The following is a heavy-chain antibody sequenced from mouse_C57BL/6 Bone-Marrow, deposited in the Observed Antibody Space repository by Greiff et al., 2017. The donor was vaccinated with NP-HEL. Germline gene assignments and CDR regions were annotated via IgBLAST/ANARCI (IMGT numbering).Heavy chain of an antibody. CDR2: IDPSDSYT. CDR3: ARYGTNFDY. Sequence: VQLQQPGAELVRPGTSVKLSCKASGYTFTSYWMHWVKQRPGQGLEWIGVIDPSDSYTNYNQKFKGKATLTVDTSSSTAYMQLSSLTSEDSAVYYCARYGTNFDYWGKGTTLTVSS. CDR1: GYTFTSYW. V-gene: IGHV1-59*01. D-gene: IGHD1-1*02. J-gene: IGHJ2*01.